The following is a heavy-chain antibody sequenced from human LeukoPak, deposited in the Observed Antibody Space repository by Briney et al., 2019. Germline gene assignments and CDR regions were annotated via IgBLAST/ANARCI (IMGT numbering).Heavy chain of an antibody. CDR3: AELGITMIGGV. CDR1: GFTFSTYN. J-gene: IGHJ6*04. D-gene: IGHD3-10*02. Sequence: PGGSLRLSCADSGFTFSTYNMNWVRHAPGKGPEWVSSISSSSTYIYYADSVKGRFTISRDDAKNSLDLQMNSLRAEDTAVYYCAELGITMIGGVWGKGTTVTISS. V-gene: IGHV3-21*01. CDR2: ISSSSTYI.